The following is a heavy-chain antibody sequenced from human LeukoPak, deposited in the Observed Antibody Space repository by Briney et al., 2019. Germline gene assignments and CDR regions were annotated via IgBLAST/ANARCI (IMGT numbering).Heavy chain of an antibody. J-gene: IGHJ4*02. D-gene: IGHD4-17*01. CDR3: AREESQAYGDYVGCFDY. V-gene: IGHV3-30-3*01. Sequence: PGGSLRLSCAASGFTFSSYAMHWVRQAPGKGLEWVAVISYDGSNKYYADSVKGGFTISRDNSKNTLYLQMNSLRAEDTAVYYCAREESQAYGDYVGCFDYWGQGTLVTVSS. CDR2: ISYDGSNK. CDR1: GFTFSSYA.